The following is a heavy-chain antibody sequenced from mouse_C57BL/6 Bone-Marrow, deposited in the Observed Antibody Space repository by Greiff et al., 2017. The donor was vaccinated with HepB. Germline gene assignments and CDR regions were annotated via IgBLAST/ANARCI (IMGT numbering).Heavy chain of an antibody. D-gene: IGHD2-1*01. CDR2: IWSGGST. CDR1: GFSFTSYG. J-gene: IGHJ3*01. V-gene: IGHV2-2*01. CDR3: ARNGGDYGNYSFFAY. Sequence: VQLQQSGPGLVQPSQSLSITCTVSGFSFTSYGVHWVRQSPGKGLEWLGVIWSGGSTDYNAAFISRLSISKDNSKSQVFFKMNSLQADDTAIDYCARNGGDYGNYSFFAYWGQGTLVTVSA.